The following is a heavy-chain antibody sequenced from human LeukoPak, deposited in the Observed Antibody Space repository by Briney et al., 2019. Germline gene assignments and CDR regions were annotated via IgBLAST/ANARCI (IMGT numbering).Heavy chain of an antibody. D-gene: IGHD6-19*01. CDR3: TRGTGYGSGWSTY. CDR2: INSDGTTT. CDR1: GFTFSSYW. V-gene: IGHV3-74*01. Sequence: GGSLRLSCAAPGFTFSSYWMYWVRQAPGKGLLWVSRINSDGTTTTYAEYVKGRFTISRDNAKNTSYLQMSSLRAEDTAVYYCTRGTGYGSGWSTYWGQGILVTVSS. J-gene: IGHJ4*02.